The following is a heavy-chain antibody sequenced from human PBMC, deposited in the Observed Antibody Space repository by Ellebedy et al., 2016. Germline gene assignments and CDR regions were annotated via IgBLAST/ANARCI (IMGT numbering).Heavy chain of an antibody. J-gene: IGHJ6*02. CDR2: IKQDGSEK. Sequence: GESLKISCAASGFTFSSYWMSWVRQAPGKGLEWVANIKQDGSEKYYVDSVKGRFTISRDNAKNSLYLQMNSLRAEDTAVYYCAREYVVAGLHYYYYGMDVWGQGTTVTVSS. V-gene: IGHV3-7*01. D-gene: IGHD6-19*01. CDR3: AREYVVAGLHYYYYGMDV. CDR1: GFTFSSYW.